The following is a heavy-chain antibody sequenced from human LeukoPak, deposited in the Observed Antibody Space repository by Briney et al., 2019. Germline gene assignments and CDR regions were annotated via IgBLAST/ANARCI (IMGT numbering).Heavy chain of an antibody. Sequence: ASVNVSCTASGYTFTSYGISWVRQAPGQGLEWMGWISAYNGNTNYAQKLQGRVTMTTDTSTSTAYMELRSLRSDDTAVYYCARVARNSSSWYLYYYYYGMDVWGQGTTVTVSS. CDR1: GYTFTSYG. CDR3: ARVARNSSSWYLYYYYYGMDV. J-gene: IGHJ6*02. CDR2: ISAYNGNT. V-gene: IGHV1-18*01. D-gene: IGHD6-13*01.